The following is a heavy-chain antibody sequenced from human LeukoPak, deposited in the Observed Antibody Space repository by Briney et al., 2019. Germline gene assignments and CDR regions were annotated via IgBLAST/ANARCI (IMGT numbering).Heavy chain of an antibody. J-gene: IGHJ3*01. CDR1: GYKFNAYW. CDR2: IYPDDSGT. CDR3: ARPNITSYYDSRGYDAFDV. Sequence: GESLKISCKGSGYKFNAYWIAWVRQMPGKGLEWMGIIYPDDSGTRYSPSFQGQVTISADKSVSIAYLQWSSLKASDTATYYCARPNITSYYDSRGYDAFDVWGQGTMVIVSS. D-gene: IGHD3-22*01. V-gene: IGHV5-51*01.